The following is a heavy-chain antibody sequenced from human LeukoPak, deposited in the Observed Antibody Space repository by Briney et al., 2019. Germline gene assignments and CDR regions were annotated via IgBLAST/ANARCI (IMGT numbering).Heavy chain of an antibody. J-gene: IGHJ4*02. Sequence: PSQTLSLTCAVSGGSISSGGYSWSWIRQPSGKGLEWIGYIYHTGTTYYNPSLKSRVSISADRSKNHFSLKLTSMTAADTAVYYCARDSGGDLDYWGQGTLVTVSS. CDR1: GGSISSGGYS. V-gene: IGHV4-30-2*01. D-gene: IGHD2-21*02. CDR2: IYHTGTT. CDR3: ARDSGGDLDY.